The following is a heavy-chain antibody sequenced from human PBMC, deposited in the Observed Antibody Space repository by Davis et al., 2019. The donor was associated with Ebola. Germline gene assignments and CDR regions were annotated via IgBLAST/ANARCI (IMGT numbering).Heavy chain of an antibody. CDR2: IYYSGST. CDR3: ARARARLRLGELSLFGAFDI. CDR1: GGSISSGDYY. Sequence: MPSETLSLTCTVSGGSISSGDYYWNWIRQPPGKGLEWIGYIYYSGSTYYNPSLKSRVTISVDTSKNQFSLKLSSVTAADTAVYYCARARARLRLGELSLFGAFDIWGQGTMVTVSS. V-gene: IGHV4-30-4*01. J-gene: IGHJ3*02. D-gene: IGHD3-16*02.